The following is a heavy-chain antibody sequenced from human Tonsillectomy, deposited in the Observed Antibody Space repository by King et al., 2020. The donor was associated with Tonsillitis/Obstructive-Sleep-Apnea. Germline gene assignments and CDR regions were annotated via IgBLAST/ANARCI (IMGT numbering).Heavy chain of an antibody. J-gene: IGHJ4*02. V-gene: IGHV3-23*04. CDR1: RFTFSSYS. CDR3: AKDPYDGVDY. CDR2: IGGSGGST. Sequence: VQLVESGGGLVQPGGSLRLSCAASRFTFSSYSMSWVRQAPGKGLEWVSAIGGSGGSTYYADSVEGRFTISRDNSKNTLILQMNSLRAEDTAVYYCAKDPYDGVDYWGQGTLVTVSS. D-gene: IGHD1-1*01.